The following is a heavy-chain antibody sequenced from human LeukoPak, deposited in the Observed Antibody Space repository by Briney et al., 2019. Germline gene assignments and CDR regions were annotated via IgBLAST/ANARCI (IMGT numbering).Heavy chain of an antibody. D-gene: IGHD5-18*01. Sequence: GASVKISCKASGYTFTYYYMYWVRQAPGQGPECMGVIHPSGGSTTYAQKFQGRVTLTKDTATSTVYIELSSLRSDDTAVYYCARMAMDPAMVTNFFDLWGQGTLLTVSA. J-gene: IGHJ4*02. CDR1: GYTFTYYY. CDR2: IHPSGGST. V-gene: IGHV1-46*01. CDR3: ARMAMDPAMVTNFFDL.